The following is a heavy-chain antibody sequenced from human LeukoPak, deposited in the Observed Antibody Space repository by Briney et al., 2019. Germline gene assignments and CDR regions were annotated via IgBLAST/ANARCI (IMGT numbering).Heavy chain of an antibody. CDR1: GGSISSGGYY. Sequence: PSETLSLTCTVSGGSISSGGYYWSWIRQHPGKGLEWIGYIYYSGSTYYNPSLKSRVTISVDTSKNQFSLKLSSVTAADTAVYYCARGREGRYYDSSGYKWVDAFDIWGQGTMVTVSS. V-gene: IGHV4-31*03. D-gene: IGHD3-22*01. CDR2: IYYSGST. CDR3: ARGREGRYYDSSGYKWVDAFDI. J-gene: IGHJ3*02.